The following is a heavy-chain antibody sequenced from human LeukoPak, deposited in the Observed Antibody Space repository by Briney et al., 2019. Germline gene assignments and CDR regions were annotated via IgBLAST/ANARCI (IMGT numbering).Heavy chain of an antibody. D-gene: IGHD2-21*02. CDR1: AFTFSSYG. J-gene: IGHJ4*02. CDR3: AKDMSGGDCPDY. Sequence: GGSLRLSCAASAFTFSSYGMHWVRQAPGKGLEWVALISYDGSDKDYAKSVKGRFTISRANSKNTLYLQMNSLRAEDTAVYYCAKDMSGGDCPDYWGQGTLVTVSS. V-gene: IGHV3-30*18. CDR2: ISYDGSDK.